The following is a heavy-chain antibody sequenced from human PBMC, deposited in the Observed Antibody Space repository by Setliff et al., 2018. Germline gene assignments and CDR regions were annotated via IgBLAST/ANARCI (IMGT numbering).Heavy chain of an antibody. Sequence: ASVKVSCKASGYVFNTFGINWMRRAPGQGLEWIGWISPYNGDTKYAQNLQGRVTLTTDTSTSTAYVEVRSLRSDDTAVYYCVREGVDSRSSTDYRYYMDVWGKGTTVTAP. D-gene: IGHD3-22*01. CDR1: GYVFNTFG. V-gene: IGHV1-18*01. J-gene: IGHJ6*03. CDR2: ISPYNGDT. CDR3: VREGVDSRSSTDYRYYMDV.